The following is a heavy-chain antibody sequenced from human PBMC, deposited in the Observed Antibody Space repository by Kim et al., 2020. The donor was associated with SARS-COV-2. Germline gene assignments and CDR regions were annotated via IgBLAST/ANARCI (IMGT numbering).Heavy chain of an antibody. CDR2: IYYSGST. V-gene: IGHV4-39*01. D-gene: IGHD2-2*01. CDR1: GGSISSSSYY. J-gene: IGHJ3*02. CDR3: ASQLGVPAVKRAFDI. Sequence: SETLSLTCTVSGGSISSSSYYWGWIRQPPGKGLEWIGSIYYSGSTYYNPSLKSRVTISVDTSKNQFSLKLSSVTAADTAVYYCASQLGVPAVKRAFDIWGQGTMVTVSS.